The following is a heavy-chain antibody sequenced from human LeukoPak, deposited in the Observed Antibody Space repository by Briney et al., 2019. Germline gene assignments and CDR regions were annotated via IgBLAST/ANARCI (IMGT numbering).Heavy chain of an antibody. Sequence: SSVKVSCKASGGTFSSYAISWVRQAPGQGLEWMGGIIPIFGTANSAQKFQGRVTITADESTSTAYMELSSLRSEDTAVYYCARILATGPSWFDPWGQGTLVTVSS. CDR2: IIPIFGTA. CDR3: ARILATGPSWFDP. J-gene: IGHJ5*02. CDR1: GGTFSSYA. V-gene: IGHV1-69*01. D-gene: IGHD2-15*01.